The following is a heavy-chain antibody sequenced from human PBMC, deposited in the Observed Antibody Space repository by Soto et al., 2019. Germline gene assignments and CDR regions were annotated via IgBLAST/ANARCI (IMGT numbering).Heavy chain of an antibody. J-gene: IGHJ6*02. CDR2: IDPSDSYT. CDR1: GYSFTSYW. Sequence: LGESLKISCKGSGYSFTSYWISWVRQMPGKGLEWMGRIDPSDSYTNYSPSFQGHVTISADKSISTAYLQWSSLKASDTAMYYCARGRTPRYSTYYYYGMDVWGQGTTVTVSS. CDR3: ARGRTPRYSTYYYYGMDV. D-gene: IGHD6-13*01. V-gene: IGHV5-10-1*01.